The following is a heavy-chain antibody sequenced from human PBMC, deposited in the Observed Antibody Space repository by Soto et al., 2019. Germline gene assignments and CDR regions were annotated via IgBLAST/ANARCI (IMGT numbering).Heavy chain of an antibody. CDR2: IYYGGNA. Sequence: SETLSLTCTVSGGSISSGDFYWIWIRQPPGKGLEWIGSIYYGGNAYYNPSLQTRVTISVDKSKSQFSLKLNSVTAADTAVYFCARLEGLATISYYFDFWGPGALVTVSS. CDR1: GGSISSGDFY. D-gene: IGHD5-12*01. J-gene: IGHJ4*02. CDR3: ARLEGLATISYYFDF. V-gene: IGHV4-30-4*01.